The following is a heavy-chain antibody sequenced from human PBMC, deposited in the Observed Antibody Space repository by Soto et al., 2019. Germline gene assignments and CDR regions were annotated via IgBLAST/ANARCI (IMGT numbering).Heavy chain of an antibody. Sequence: EVQLLESGGGLLQPGRSLRLSCAASGFTFTDYAMSWVRQAPGKGLEWVSLIDASGGYTYYADSVKGRFTISRDNSRNKLYLQMTSLRADDTAVYYCAKDPNAGPPDYFDYWGHGSLVTVSS. CDR3: AKDPNAGPPDYFDY. D-gene: IGHD6-13*01. CDR1: GFTFTDYA. V-gene: IGHV3-23*01. J-gene: IGHJ4*01. CDR2: IDASGGYT.